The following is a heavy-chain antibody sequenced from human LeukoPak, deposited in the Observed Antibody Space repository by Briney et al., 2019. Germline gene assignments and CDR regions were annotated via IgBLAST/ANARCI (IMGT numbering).Heavy chain of an antibody. V-gene: IGHV1-18*01. CDR2: ISAYSDNT. Sequence: ASVKVSFKASGYTFTSYDINWVRQAPGQGLEWMGWISAYSDNTDYAQELQGRVTMTTDTSTTTAYMELRSLRSDDTAVYYSARGRSITGTKPAFAYWGQGTLVTVSS. CDR3: ARGRSITGTKPAFAY. D-gene: IGHD1-20*01. J-gene: IGHJ4*02. CDR1: GYTFTSYD.